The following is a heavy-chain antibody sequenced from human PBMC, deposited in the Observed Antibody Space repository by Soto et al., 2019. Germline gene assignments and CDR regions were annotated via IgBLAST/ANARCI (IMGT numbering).Heavy chain of an antibody. D-gene: IGHD2-15*01. CDR3: ASRPVMEVAQYGNWFDP. Sequence: RASVKVSCKASGGTFSNYPINWVRQAPGQGLEWMGGIIPFFGTTHSAQKFQGRVTITADESTSTAYMELSSLRSEDTAVYYCASRPVMEVAQYGNWFDPWGQGTLVTVSS. J-gene: IGHJ5*02. CDR1: GGTFSNYP. V-gene: IGHV1-69*13. CDR2: IIPFFGTT.